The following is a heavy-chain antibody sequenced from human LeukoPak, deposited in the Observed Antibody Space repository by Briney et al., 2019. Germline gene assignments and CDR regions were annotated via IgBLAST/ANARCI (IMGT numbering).Heavy chain of an antibody. J-gene: IGHJ3*02. CDR1: GYTFTGYY. CDR3: ARGAQRNIAVAGVDAFDI. D-gene: IGHD6-19*01. CDR2: ISAYNGNT. Sequence: ASVKVSCKASGYTFTGYYMHWVRQAPGQGLEWMGWISAYNGNTNYEQKLQGRVTMTTDTSTSTAYMELRSLRSDDTAVYYCARGAQRNIAVAGVDAFDIWGQGTMVTVSS. V-gene: IGHV1-18*04.